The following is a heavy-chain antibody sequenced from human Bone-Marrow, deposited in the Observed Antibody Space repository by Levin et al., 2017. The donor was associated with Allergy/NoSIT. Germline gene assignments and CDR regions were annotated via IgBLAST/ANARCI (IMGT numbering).Heavy chain of an antibody. CDR3: ARDHFLRGSDWHTLDY. V-gene: IGHV4-30-4*01. J-gene: IGHJ4*02. D-gene: IGHD5-12*01. CDR2: IYYSGNT. Sequence: PSETLSLTCTVSSASISSGDYYWSWIRQPPGKGLEWIGCIYYSGNTYYNPSLKSRVSISVDTSKNQFSLKLRSVTAADTAVYYCARDHFLRGSDWHTLDYWGQGILVNVSS. CDR1: SASISSGDYY.